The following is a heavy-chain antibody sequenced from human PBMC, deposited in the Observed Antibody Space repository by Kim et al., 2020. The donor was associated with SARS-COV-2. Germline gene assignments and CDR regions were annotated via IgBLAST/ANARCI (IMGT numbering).Heavy chain of an antibody. J-gene: IGHJ6*02. D-gene: IGHD3-3*01. Sequence: DSVKGRFTISRDNSKNTLYLQMNSLSAEDTAVYYCARDSGYYNSGGGMDVWGQGTTVTVSS. CDR3: ARDSGYYNSGGGMDV. V-gene: IGHV3-53*01.